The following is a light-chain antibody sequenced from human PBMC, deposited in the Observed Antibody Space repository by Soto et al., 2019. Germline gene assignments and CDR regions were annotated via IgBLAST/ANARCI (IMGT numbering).Light chain of an antibody. J-gene: IGKJ1*01. CDR3: QQYNNWPT. Sequence: EIVLTQSPGTLSLSPGERATLSCRASQSVSSSYLAWYQQKPGQAPRLLIYGASTRATGIPDRFSVSGSGTDFTLTISSLQSEDFAVYYCQQYNNWPTFGQGTKVDI. CDR2: GAS. CDR1: QSVSSSY. V-gene: IGKV3-20*01.